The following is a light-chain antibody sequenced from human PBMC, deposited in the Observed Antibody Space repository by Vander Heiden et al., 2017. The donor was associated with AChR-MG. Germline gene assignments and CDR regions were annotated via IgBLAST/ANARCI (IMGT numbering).Light chain of an antibody. V-gene: IGLV1-44*01. CDR1: RSNIGTNT. J-gene: IGLJ2*01. CDR3: AAWDDSLNGVV. CDR2: SNS. Sequence: QSVLPQPPSASGTPGQRVTSSCSGSRSNIGTNTIPWYQQLPGTAPKLLMHSNSHRPSGVPDRISGSKSGTSASLAISGLQAEDEAEYYCAAWDDSLNGVVFGGGTKLTVL.